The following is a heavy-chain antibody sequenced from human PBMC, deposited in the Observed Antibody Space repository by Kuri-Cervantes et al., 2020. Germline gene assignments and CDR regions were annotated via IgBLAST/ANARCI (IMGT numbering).Heavy chain of an antibody. J-gene: IGHJ4*02. V-gene: IGHV1-2*02. CDR2: INPNSGGT. CDR3: ARGDY. Sequence: ASVKVSCKASGYTFTGYYMHWVRQAPGQRLEWMGWINPNSGGTNFAQKFQGRVTMTSDKSISTAYMELSSLRSEDTAVYYCARGDYWGQGTLVTVSS. CDR1: GYTFTGYY.